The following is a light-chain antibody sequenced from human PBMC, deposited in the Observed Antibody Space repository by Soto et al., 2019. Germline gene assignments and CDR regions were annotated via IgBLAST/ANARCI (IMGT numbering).Light chain of an antibody. J-gene: IGLJ3*02. CDR2: EVI. CDR1: STDIGTYNS. CDR3: CSYTTTYTLV. V-gene: IGLV2-14*01. Sequence: QSALTQPASVSGSPGRSITISCPGTSTDIGTYNSVSWYQHHPGKAPKLLIFEVIDRPSGVSDRFSGSKSGNTASLTISSLQFEDEADYYCCSYTTTYTLVFGGGTKVTVL.